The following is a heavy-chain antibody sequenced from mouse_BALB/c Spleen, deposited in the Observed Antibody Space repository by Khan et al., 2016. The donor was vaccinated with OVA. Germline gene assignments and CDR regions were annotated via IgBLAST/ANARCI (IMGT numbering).Heavy chain of an antibody. CDR1: GYTFTSYY. V-gene: IGHV1S81*02. D-gene: IGHD2-1*01. CDR3: IRSGYGTFAY. Sequence: QVQLKESGAELVKPGASVKLSCKASGYTFTSYYMYWVKQRPGQGLEWIGEINPSDGDTNFNEKFRSKATLTVDKSSNTAYMQLSSLTSDDSAVYYCIRSGYGTFAYWGQGTLVTVSA. CDR2: INPSDGDT. J-gene: IGHJ3*01.